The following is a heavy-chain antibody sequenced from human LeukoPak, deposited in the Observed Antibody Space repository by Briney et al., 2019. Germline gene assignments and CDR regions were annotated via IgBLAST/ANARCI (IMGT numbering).Heavy chain of an antibody. Sequence: PGGSLRLSCAASGFTFSSYSMNWVRQAPGKGVEWGSYISSSSSTIYYADSVKGRFTISRDNAKNSLYLQMNSLRDEDTAVYYCAPGGGSSWYSYFDLWGRGTLVTVSS. D-gene: IGHD6-13*01. CDR1: GFTFSSYS. J-gene: IGHJ2*01. CDR2: ISSSSSTI. CDR3: APGGGSSWYSYFDL. V-gene: IGHV3-48*02.